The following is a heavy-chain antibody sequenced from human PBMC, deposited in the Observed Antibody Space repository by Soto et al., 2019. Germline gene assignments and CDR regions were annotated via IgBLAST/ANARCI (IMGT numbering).Heavy chain of an antibody. Sequence: GGSLRLSCAASGFTFSSYAMSWVRQAPGKGLEWVSTISGSGGSTYYADSVKGRFTIPRDNSKNTLYLQMNSLRAEDTALYYCAKDASPGSTSFDLWGRGTLVTSPQ. CDR1: GFTFSSYA. CDR2: ISGSGGST. V-gene: IGHV3-23*01. D-gene: IGHD2-2*01. CDR3: AKDASPGSTSFDL. J-gene: IGHJ2*01.